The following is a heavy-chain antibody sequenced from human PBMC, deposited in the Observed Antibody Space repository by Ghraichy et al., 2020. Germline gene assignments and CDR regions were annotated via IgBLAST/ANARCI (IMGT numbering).Heavy chain of an antibody. CDR1: GGSFSGYY. D-gene: IGHD3-10*01. CDR3: ARVLLGVVRGVTKFDY. V-gene: IGHV4-34*01. CDR2: INHSGST. J-gene: IGHJ4*02. Sequence: SETLSLTCAVYGGSFSGYYWSWIRQPPGKGLEWIGEINHSGSTNYNPSLKSRVTISVDTSKNQFSLKLSSVTAADTAVYYCARVLLGVVRGVTKFDYWGQGTLVTVSS.